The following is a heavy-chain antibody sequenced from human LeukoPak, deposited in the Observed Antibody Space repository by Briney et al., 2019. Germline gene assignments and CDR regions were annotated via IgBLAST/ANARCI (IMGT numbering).Heavy chain of an antibody. CDR3: AKAVFVGDYVIGTIDY. D-gene: IGHD4-17*01. CDR1: GFTFSSYG. CDR2: ISYDGSNK. J-gene: IGHJ4*02. V-gene: IGHV3-30*18. Sequence: PGGSLRLSCAASGFTFSSYGMHWVRQAPGKGLEWVAVISYDGSNKYYADSVKGRFTISRDNSKNTLYLQMNSLRAEDTAVYYCAKAVFVGDYVIGTIDYRGQGTLVTVSS.